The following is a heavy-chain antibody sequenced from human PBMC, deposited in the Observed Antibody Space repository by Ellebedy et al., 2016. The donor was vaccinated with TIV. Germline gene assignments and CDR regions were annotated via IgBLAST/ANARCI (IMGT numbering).Heavy chain of an antibody. Sequence: GESLKISCAASGFTFSVCWMTWVRQAPGKGLEWVANMNEDGSKRNYVDSVQGRFTISRDNAKNSLYLQMNSLRVEDTAVYYCAREMDGGPDYWGQGTLVTVSS. V-gene: IGHV3-7*03. CDR3: AREMDGGPDY. D-gene: IGHD3-10*01. CDR2: MNEDGSKR. J-gene: IGHJ4*02. CDR1: GFTFSVCW.